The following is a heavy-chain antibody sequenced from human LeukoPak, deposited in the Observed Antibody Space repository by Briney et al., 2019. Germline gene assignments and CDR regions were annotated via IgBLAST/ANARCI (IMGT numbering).Heavy chain of an antibody. J-gene: IGHJ4*02. D-gene: IGHD3-22*01. CDR1: GGSISSSNW. CDR2: IYHSGST. Sequence: SETLSLTCAVSGGSISSSNWWSWVRQPPGKGLEWIGEIYHSGSTNYNPSLKSRVTISVDKSKNQFSLKLSSVTAADTAVYYCARAPDYYDSSGNFDYWGQGTLVTVSS. CDR3: ARAPDYYDSSGNFDY. V-gene: IGHV4-4*02.